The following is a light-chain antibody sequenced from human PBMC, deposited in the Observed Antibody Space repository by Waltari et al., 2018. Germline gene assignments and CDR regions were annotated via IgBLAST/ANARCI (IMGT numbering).Light chain of an antibody. CDR1: LSIDDS. J-gene: IGKJ4*01. V-gene: IGKV3-15*01. Sequence: EIVMTQSPATLSVSRGGSATVSCRASLSIDDSLAWYQQKPGQPPRLPVPGASTRDTGIPVRFSGSGSGTDFTLTITGLQSEDFAVYFCQQYNQWPLTFGRGTKVEIK. CDR2: GAS. CDR3: QQYNQWPLT.